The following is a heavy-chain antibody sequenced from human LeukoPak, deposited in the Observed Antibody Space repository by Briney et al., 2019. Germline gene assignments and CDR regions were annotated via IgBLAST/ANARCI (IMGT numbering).Heavy chain of an antibody. J-gene: IGHJ6*03. CDR1: GYTFTGYY. V-gene: IGHV1-18*04. CDR2: ISAYNGNT. CDR3: ARAPRMNWNDYIKNDYYYMGV. Sequence: ASVQVSCKASGYTFTGYYIYWVRQAPGQGLEWMGWISAYNGNTNYAQKLQGRGTMTTDTSTSTAYMELRSLRSDDTAVYYCARAPRMNWNDYIKNDYYYMGVWGKGTTVTVSS. D-gene: IGHD1-1*01.